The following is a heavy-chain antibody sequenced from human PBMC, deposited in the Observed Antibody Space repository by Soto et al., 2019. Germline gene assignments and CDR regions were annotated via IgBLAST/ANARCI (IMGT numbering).Heavy chain of an antibody. J-gene: IGHJ4*02. CDR2: ISGSGSST. Sequence: ETLSLTCAVSRGSISSSNGWSWVRQPPGKGLEWVSAISGSGSSTYYADSVKGRFTISRDNAKNSLFLQMNSLRVDDTAVYYCARVKTGSAAGIGSPADYWGQGILVTVSS. CDR3: ARVKTGSAAGIGSPADY. D-gene: IGHD6-13*01. CDR1: RGSISSSNG. V-gene: IGHV3-21*01.